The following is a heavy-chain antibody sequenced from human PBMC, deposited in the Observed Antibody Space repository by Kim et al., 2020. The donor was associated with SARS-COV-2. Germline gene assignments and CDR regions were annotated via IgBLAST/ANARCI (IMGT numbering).Heavy chain of an antibody. J-gene: IGHJ5*02. CDR1: GGSINDYY. CDR3: ARGSSSTYRWLDP. V-gene: IGHV4-59*13. CDR2: IYYSGST. D-gene: IGHD2-2*01. Sequence: SETLSLTCTVSGGSINDYYWIWIRQPPGKGLEYIGYIYYSGSTNYNPSLKSRVTISVDKPKNQFSLKMSSVTAADTAGYYCARGSSSTYRWLDPWGQGTLVTVSS.